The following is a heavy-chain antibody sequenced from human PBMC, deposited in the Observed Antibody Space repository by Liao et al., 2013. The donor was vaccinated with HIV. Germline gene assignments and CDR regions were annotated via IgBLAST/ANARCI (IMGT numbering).Heavy chain of an antibody. CDR2: VYYSGTA. Sequence: QVQLQESGPGLVRPSGTLSLNCTVSGVSITSYYWSWIRQSPGKGLEWIGYVYYSGTAKYNPSLKGRVAISLDTSKSQSQFSLKLTSVTAADTAVYFCARDETELGHVWGKGTSVTVSS. D-gene: IGHD7-27*01. J-gene: IGHJ6*04. CDR3: ARDETELGHV. V-gene: IGHV4-59*01. CDR1: GVSITSYY.